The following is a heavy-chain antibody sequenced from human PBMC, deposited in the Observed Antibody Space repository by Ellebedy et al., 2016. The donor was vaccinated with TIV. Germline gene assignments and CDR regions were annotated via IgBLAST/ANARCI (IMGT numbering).Heavy chain of an antibody. V-gene: IGHV4-59*02. Sequence: MPSETLSLTCTVSGGSVSGYYWSWVRQTPGKGLEWLGYVYYNGVTNPNPSLKSRVVLSIDTSRNQFSLRLTSVTAADTAVYYCAKGSFPFGDKSERIYSFQYWGQGTLVTVSS. CDR2: VYYNGVT. D-gene: IGHD3-10*01. CDR3: AKGSFPFGDKSERIYSFQY. CDR1: GGSVSGYY. J-gene: IGHJ4*02.